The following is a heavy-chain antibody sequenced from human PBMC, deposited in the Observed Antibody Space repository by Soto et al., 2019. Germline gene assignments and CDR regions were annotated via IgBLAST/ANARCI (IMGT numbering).Heavy chain of an antibody. J-gene: IGHJ4*02. D-gene: IGHD6-13*01. CDR3: ARYGVAAAGSSPFDY. CDR1: GFTFSDYY. CDR2: ISSSGSTI. V-gene: IGHV3-11*01. Sequence: GGSLRLSCAASGFTFSDYYMSWIRQAPGKGLEWVSYISSSGSTIYYADSVKGRFTISRDNAKNSLYLQMNSLRAEDTAVYYSARYGVAAAGSSPFDYWGQGTLVTVSS.